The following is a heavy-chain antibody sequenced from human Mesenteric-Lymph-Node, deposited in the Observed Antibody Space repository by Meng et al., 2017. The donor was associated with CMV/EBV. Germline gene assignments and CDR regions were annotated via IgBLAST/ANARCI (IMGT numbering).Heavy chain of an antibody. CDR2: FDPEDGET. D-gene: IGHD2-15*01. CDR3: ATVGSTFPGFPSDY. CDR1: GYTLTALF. V-gene: IGHV1-24*01. J-gene: IGHJ4*02. Sequence: SGYTLTALFMHWVRQAPGKGLEWMGGFDPEDGETIYAQKFQGRVTMTEDTSTDTAYMELSSLRSEDTAVYYCATVGSTFPGFPSDYWGQGTLVTVSS.